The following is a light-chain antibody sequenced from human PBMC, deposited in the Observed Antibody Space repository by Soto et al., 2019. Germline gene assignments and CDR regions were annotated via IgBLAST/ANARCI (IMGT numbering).Light chain of an antibody. J-gene: IGLJ2*01. CDR2: GVS. Sequence: QSVLTQPASVSGSPGQSITISCTGTSSDVGGYNYVSWYQQHPGKAPKLMIYGVSKRPSGVSNRFSGSKSGNTASLTISGLQAEDEGDYYCSSYTSSSTVVFGGGTKVTVL. CDR3: SSYTSSSTVV. CDR1: SSDVGGYNY. V-gene: IGLV2-14*01.